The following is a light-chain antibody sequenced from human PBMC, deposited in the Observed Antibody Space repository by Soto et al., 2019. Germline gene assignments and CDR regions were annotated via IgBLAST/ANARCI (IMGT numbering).Light chain of an antibody. V-gene: IGLV2-23*01. CDR3: CSYAGSSTLI. Sequence: QSVLTQPASVSGSPGQSTTISCTGTSSDVGGYKFVSWYQQHPGKAPKLMIYEGSKRPSGVSNRFSGSKSGNTASLTISGLQAEDEADYYCCSYAGSSTLIFGTGTKLTVL. CDR1: SSDVGGYKF. CDR2: EGS. J-gene: IGLJ1*01.